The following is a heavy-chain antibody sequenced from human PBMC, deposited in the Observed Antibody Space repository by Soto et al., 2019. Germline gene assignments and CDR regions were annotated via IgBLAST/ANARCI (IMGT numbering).Heavy chain of an antibody. D-gene: IGHD2-21*02. CDR2: IYYSGST. CDR3: ARLTATTSNVDY. CDR1: GGSISSGGYY. V-gene: IGHV4-39*01. Sequence: PSGTLSLTCTVSGGSISSGGYYWGWIRQPPGKGLEWIGSIYYSGSTYYNPSLKSRVTISVDTSKNQFSLKLSSVTAADTAVYYCARLTATTSNVDYWGQGTLVTVSS. J-gene: IGHJ4*02.